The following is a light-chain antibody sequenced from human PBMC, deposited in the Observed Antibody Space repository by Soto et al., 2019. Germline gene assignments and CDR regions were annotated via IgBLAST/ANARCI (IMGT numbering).Light chain of an antibody. CDR1: YSDVGGYNS. CDR3: GPYTTSDTLA. CDR2: DVD. V-gene: IGLV2-14*03. J-gene: IGLJ2*01. Sequence: QSALTQPASVSGSPGQPITISCTGSYSDVGGYNSVSWYQQHPGKAPKLMIYDVDNRPSGVSNRFSGSKSGNTASLTISGLQTEDEADYYCGPYTTSDTLAFGGGTKLTVL.